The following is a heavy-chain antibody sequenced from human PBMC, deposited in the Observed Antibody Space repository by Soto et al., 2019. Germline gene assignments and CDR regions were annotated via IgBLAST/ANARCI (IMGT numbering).Heavy chain of an antibody. Sequence: PGESLKISCKGSGYSFTSYWIGWVRQMPGKGLECMGIIYPGDSDTRYSPPFQGQVTISADKSISTAYLQWSSLKASDTAMYYCARPTNRGKYYYGMDVWGQGTAVTVSS. D-gene: IGHD2-8*01. CDR2: IYPGDSDT. J-gene: IGHJ6*02. CDR1: GYSFTSYW. CDR3: ARPTNRGKYYYGMDV. V-gene: IGHV5-51*01.